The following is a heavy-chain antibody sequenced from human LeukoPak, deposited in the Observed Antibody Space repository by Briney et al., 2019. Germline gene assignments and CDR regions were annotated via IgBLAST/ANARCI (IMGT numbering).Heavy chain of an antibody. Sequence: SVKVTCKASGGTFSSYAISWVRQAPGQGLEWMGGIIPIFGTANYAQKFQGRVTITADESTSTAYMELSSLRSEDTAVYYCARGITMVREGFDYWGQGTLVTVSS. CDR1: GGTFSSYA. D-gene: IGHD3-10*01. CDR3: ARGITMVREGFDY. CDR2: IIPIFGTA. J-gene: IGHJ4*02. V-gene: IGHV1-69*13.